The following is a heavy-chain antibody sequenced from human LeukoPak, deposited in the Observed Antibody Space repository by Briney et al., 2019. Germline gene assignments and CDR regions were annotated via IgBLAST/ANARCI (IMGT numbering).Heavy chain of an antibody. D-gene: IGHD3-10*01. Sequence: PSETLSLTCTVSGDSISTSNSYWGWTRQPPGTGLEWIGSIYYSGNTYYNASLKSRVTISVDTSKNQFSLKLSSVTAADTAVYYCARSVDRSMVRGVITPWQFDYWGQGTLVTVSS. V-gene: IGHV4-39*07. CDR2: IYYSGNT. J-gene: IGHJ4*02. CDR1: GDSISTSNSY. CDR3: ARSVDRSMVRGVITPWQFDY.